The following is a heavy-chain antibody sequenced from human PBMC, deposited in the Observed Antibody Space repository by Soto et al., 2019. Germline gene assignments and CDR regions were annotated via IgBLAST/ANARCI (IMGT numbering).Heavy chain of an antibody. Sequence: QVQLVQSGAEVKKPGASVTVSCKASGYTLSDYYIQWVRQAPGQGLEWMGWINPNSGDPNYAQKFQGRVTMSRDTSINTAYMVLRWLRSEDTAVYYCTREGGGIAAAGAGNDAFDIWGQGTKVTVSS. J-gene: IGHJ3*02. CDR3: TREGGGIAAAGAGNDAFDI. CDR1: GYTLSDYY. D-gene: IGHD6-13*01. CDR2: INPNSGDP. V-gene: IGHV1-2*02.